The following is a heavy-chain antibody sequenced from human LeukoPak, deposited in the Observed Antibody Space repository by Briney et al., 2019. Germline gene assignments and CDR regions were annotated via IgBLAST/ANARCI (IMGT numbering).Heavy chain of an antibody. V-gene: IGHV3-9*01. Sequence: PGGSLRLSCTTSGFTFNDYAMHWVRHAPGKGLEWVAGISWNRNTIGYADSLRDRFTIFRDDAENSLYLQINSLRPEDTAIYYCAKDADDSGDYVGIDYWGQGILVTVSS. CDR3: AKDADDSGDYVGIDY. J-gene: IGHJ4*02. CDR2: ISWNRNTI. CDR1: GFTFNDYA. D-gene: IGHD4-17*01.